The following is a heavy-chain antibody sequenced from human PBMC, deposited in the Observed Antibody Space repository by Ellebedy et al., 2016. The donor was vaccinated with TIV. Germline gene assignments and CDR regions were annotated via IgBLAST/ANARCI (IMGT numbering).Heavy chain of an antibody. Sequence: SETLSLTCVISRDSVSTDIGWNWIRQSPSRGLEWLGRTYYRSKWNNDYAVSLKSRITINPDTSKNQFPLQLNSVTPEDTAVYYCARGWFGSGMGVWGQGTTVTVSS. J-gene: IGHJ6*02. CDR2: TYYRSKWNN. CDR1: RDSVSTDIG. D-gene: IGHD3-16*01. CDR3: ARGWFGSGMGV. V-gene: IGHV6-1*01.